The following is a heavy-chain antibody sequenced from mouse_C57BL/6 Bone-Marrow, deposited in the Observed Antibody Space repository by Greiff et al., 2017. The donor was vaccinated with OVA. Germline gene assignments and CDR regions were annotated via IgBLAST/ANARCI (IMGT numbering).Heavy chain of an antibody. CDR3: ARQMGRDWYFDV. V-gene: IGHV5-12*01. Sequence: EVQLVESGGGLVQPGGSLKLSCAASGFTFSDYYMYWVRQTPEKRLEWVAYISNGGGSTYYPDTVKGRFTISRDNAKNTLYLQMSRLKSEDTAMYYCARQMGRDWYFDVWGTGTTVTVSS. CDR2: ISNGGGST. D-gene: IGHD4-1*01. CDR1: GFTFSDYY. J-gene: IGHJ1*03.